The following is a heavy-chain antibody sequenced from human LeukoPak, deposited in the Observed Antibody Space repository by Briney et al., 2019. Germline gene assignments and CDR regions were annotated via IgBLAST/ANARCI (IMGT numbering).Heavy chain of an antibody. CDR1: GFTFNTYN. CDR3: VREGRSISVWCSGGSCYDFDY. Sequence: GGSLRLSCAASGFTFNTYNMNWVRQAPGKELEWVSSISSSKTDIYYADSVRGRFTISRDNVKNSLYLQMNSLRAEDTAVYYCVREGRSISVWCSGGSCYDFDYWGQGTLVTVSS. D-gene: IGHD2-15*01. J-gene: IGHJ4*02. CDR2: ISSSKTDI. V-gene: IGHV3-21*01.